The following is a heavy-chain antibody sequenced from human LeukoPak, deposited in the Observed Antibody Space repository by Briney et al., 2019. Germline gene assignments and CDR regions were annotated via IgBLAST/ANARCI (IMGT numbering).Heavy chain of an antibody. CDR1: GFSFSNHAV. J-gene: IGHJ4*02. CDR2: MYLSGTT. V-gene: IGHV4-4*02. CDR3: AGLVGRYSSGLYYYYFDY. Sequence: GSLRLSCAASGFSFSNHAVSWVRQPPGKGLEWIGEMYLSGTTHSNPSVKSRVTISIDKSKNQFFLNLSSVTAADTAVYYCAGLVGRYSSGLYYYYFDYWGQGTLVTVSS. D-gene: IGHD3-22*01.